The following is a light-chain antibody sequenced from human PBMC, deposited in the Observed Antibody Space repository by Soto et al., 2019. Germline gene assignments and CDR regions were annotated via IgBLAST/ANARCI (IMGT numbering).Light chain of an antibody. J-gene: IGLJ1*01. CDR1: SPNIGSNY. Sequence: QSVLTQPPSASGTPGQRVTISCSGSSPNIGSNYVYWYQQLPGTAPKIIIYRNNQRPSGVPDRISGSKSGTSASLAISGLRSEDEADYYCSAWDDSLSGYVFGTGTRSPS. CDR3: SAWDDSLSGYV. CDR2: RNN. V-gene: IGLV1-47*01.